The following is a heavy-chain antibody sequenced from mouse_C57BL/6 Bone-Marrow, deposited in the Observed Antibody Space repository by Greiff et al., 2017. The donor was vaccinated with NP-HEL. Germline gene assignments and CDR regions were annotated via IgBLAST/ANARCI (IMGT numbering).Heavy chain of an antibody. V-gene: IGHV1-52*01. CDR1: GYTFTSYW. D-gene: IGHD1-1*01. J-gene: IGHJ1*03. CDR3: ARSYGSSHNWYFDV. CDR2: IDPSDSET. Sequence: QVQLQQPGAELVRPGSSVKLSCKASGYTFTSYWMHWVKQRPIQGLEWIGNIDPSDSETHYNQKFKDKATLTVDKSSSTAYMQLSSLTSEDSAVYYCARSYGSSHNWYFDVWGTGTTVTVSS.